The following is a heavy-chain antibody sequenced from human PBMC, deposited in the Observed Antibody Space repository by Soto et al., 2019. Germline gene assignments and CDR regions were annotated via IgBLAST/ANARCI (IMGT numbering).Heavy chain of an antibody. CDR1: GGSISGGVGGLYY. D-gene: IGHD4-17*01. V-gene: IGHV4-30-4*01. CDR2: IYDSGST. CDR3: AREVIPLTTDWYFGL. Sequence: QLQLRESGPGLVKPSETLSLTCTVSGGSISGGVGGLYYWSGIRQPPGKGLEWIGYIYDSGSTYYNPSLERRVTISVDTSKDQFSLRLSSVTAADTSVYYWAREVIPLTTDWYFGLWGRGALCTVSS. J-gene: IGHJ2*01.